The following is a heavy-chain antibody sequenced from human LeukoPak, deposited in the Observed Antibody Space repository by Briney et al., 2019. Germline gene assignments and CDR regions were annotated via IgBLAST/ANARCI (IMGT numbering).Heavy chain of an antibody. CDR2: INHSGST. CDR3: AGSIAARLDY. Sequence: SETLSLTCTVSGGSISTYYWSWIRQPPGKGLEWIGEINHSGSTNYNPSLKSRVTISVDTFKNQFSLKLSSVTAADTAVYYCAGSIAARLDYWGQGTLVTVSS. V-gene: IGHV4-34*01. D-gene: IGHD6-6*01. J-gene: IGHJ4*02. CDR1: GGSISTYY.